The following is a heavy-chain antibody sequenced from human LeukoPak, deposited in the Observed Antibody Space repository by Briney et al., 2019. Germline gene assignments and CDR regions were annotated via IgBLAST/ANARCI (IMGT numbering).Heavy chain of an antibody. CDR3: AKEYAGSHYYYYYMDV. J-gene: IGHJ6*03. CDR1: GFTFSSYA. CDR2: ISYDGSNK. V-gene: IGHV3-30-3*02. Sequence: GGSLRLSCAASGFTFSSYAMHWVRQAPGKGLEWVAVISYDGSNKYYADSVKGRLTISRDNSKKTLYLQMNSLRAEDTAVYYCAKEYAGSHYYYYYMDVWGKGTTVTVSS.